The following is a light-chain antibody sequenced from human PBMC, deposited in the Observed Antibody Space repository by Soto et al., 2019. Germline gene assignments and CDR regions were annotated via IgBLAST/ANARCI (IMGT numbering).Light chain of an antibody. V-gene: IGKV3-15*01. CDR1: QSVNNN. J-gene: IGKJ1*01. CDR3: QQYNNWLRT. CDR2: GAS. Sequence: ETLMTQSPATLSVSPGERATLSCRASQSVNNNLAWYQQKLGQAPRVLIYGASTRATGIPARFSGSGSGTEFTLTISSLQSEDFAVYYCQQYNNWLRTFGQGTKVDI.